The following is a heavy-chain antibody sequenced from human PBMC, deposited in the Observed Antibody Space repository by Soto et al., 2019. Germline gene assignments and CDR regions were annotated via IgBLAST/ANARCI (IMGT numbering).Heavy chain of an antibody. Sequence: GESLKISCKGSGHTFTDYWIGWLRQLPGKGLEWVVLIYPGDSDTRYSPSFQGNVNITVDKSTSSAYLQWNTLKASDTAMYYWARRISNFRYYYYAPDVWGQGTTVIVCS. CDR2: IYPGDSDT. D-gene: IGHD4-4*01. CDR1: GHTFTDYW. J-gene: IGHJ6*02. V-gene: IGHV5-51*01. CDR3: ARRISNFRYYYYAPDV.